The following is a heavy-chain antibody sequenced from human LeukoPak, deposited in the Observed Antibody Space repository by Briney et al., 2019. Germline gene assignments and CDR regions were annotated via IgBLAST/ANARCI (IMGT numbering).Heavy chain of an antibody. CDR3: ATLTTVVTAYYFDY. CDR1: GGSISGYY. J-gene: IGHJ4*02. D-gene: IGHD4-23*01. Sequence: SETLSLTCTVSGGSISGYYWSWIRQPPGKGLEWIGYIYHSGSTDYNPSLKSRVTISVDTSKSQFSLKLASVTAADTAVYYCATLTTVVTAYYFDYWGQGTLVTVSS. V-gene: IGHV4-4*09. CDR2: IYHSGST.